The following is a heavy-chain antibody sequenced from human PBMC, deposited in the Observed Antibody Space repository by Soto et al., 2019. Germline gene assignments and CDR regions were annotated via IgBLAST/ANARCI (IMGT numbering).Heavy chain of an antibody. J-gene: IGHJ6*02. CDR1: GGSTSSYY. Sequence: SETLSLTCTVSGGSTSSYYWSWIRQPPGKGLEWIGYIYYSGSTNYNPSLKSRVTISVDTSKNQFSLKLSSVTAADTAVYYCARYGLDYYYYGMDVWGQGTTVTVSS. V-gene: IGHV4-59*01. CDR2: IYYSGST. CDR3: ARYGLDYYYYGMDV. D-gene: IGHD4-17*01.